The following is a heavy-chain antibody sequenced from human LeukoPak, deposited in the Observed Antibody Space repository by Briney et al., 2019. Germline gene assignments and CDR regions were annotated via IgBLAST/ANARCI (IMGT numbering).Heavy chain of an antibody. CDR1: TDSTTSNW. CDR2: VHKSGST. CDR3: AREIVGAPTPGAY. Sequence: PSETLSLTCAVSTDSTTSNWWSWVRQPPGKGLEWIGEVHKSGSTNYYPSLQSRVTISIDKSKNQIALELTSVTAADTAAYYCAREIVGAPTPGAYWGQGILVTVSS. D-gene: IGHD1-26*01. V-gene: IGHV4-4*02. J-gene: IGHJ4*02.